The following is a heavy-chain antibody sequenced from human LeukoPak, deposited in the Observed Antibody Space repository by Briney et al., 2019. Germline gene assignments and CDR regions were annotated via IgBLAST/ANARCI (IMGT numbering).Heavy chain of an antibody. V-gene: IGHV1-24*01. Sequence: ASVKVSCKVSGYTPTELSMHWVRQAPGKGLEWMGGFDPEDGETIYAQKFQGRVTMTEDTSTDTAYMELSSLRSEDTAVYYCATGFHLAGTTSPFDYCGQGTLVTVSS. J-gene: IGHJ4*02. CDR3: ATGFHLAGTTSPFDY. D-gene: IGHD1-1*01. CDR2: FDPEDGET. CDR1: GYTPTELS.